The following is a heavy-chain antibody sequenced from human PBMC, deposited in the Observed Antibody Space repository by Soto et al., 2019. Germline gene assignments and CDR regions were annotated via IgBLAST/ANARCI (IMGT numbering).Heavy chain of an antibody. CDR1: GESFNGYY. CDR3: ARKTGLRYYFNY. CDR2: INHSGNA. J-gene: IGHJ4*02. Sequence: QVQLQQWGAGLLKPSETLSLACAVYGESFNGYYWSWIRQPPGKGLEWIGEINHSGNANYNPSLKSRVTISVDTSKNQFSLKLSSVTAADTAVYYCARKTGLRYYFNYWGQGTLVTVSS. D-gene: IGHD3-10*01. V-gene: IGHV4-34*01.